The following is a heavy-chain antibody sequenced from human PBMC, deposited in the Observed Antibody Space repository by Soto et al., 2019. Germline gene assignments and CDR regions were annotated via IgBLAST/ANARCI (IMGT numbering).Heavy chain of an antibody. J-gene: IGHJ4*02. V-gene: IGHV4-4*07. Sequence: LSLTCTVSGGSISNYYWSWIRQPAGKGLEWIGRIYTSGSTNYNPSLKSRVTMSVDTSKTQFSLKLSSVTAADTAVYYCARESTAAGSYYFDYWGQGTLVTVSS. CDR2: IYTSGST. D-gene: IGHD6-13*01. CDR3: ARESTAAGSYYFDY. CDR1: GGSISNYY.